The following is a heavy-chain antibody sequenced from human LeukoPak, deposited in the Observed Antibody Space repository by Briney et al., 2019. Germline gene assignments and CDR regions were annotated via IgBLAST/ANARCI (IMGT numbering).Heavy chain of an antibody. D-gene: IGHD3-22*01. Sequence: ASVKVSCKASGYTFTGYYMHWVRQAPGQGLEWMGWINPNSGGTNYAQKFQGRVTMTRDTSISTAYMELSRLRSDDTAVYYCARVPYDYDSSGYYIAMGYWGQGTLVTVSS. CDR2: INPNSGGT. CDR3: ARVPYDYDSSGYYIAMGY. V-gene: IGHV1-2*02. J-gene: IGHJ4*02. CDR1: GYTFTGYY.